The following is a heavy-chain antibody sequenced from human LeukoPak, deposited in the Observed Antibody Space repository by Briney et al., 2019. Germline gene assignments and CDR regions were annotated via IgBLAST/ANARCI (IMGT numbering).Heavy chain of an antibody. CDR2: ISGSGGIT. V-gene: IGHV3-23*01. J-gene: IGHJ3*02. D-gene: IGHD3-22*01. Sequence: AGGSLRLSCAASGSTFIRYGMSWVRPAPGEGVDWVSAISGSGGITYYADSVKGRFTMSRDNSKNAPYPQMNSRRADDTAVYYCARGSSPKPSYSYDSGVTGAFDIWGQGTVITVSS. CDR3: ARGSSPKPSYSYDSGVTGAFDI. CDR1: GSTFIRYG.